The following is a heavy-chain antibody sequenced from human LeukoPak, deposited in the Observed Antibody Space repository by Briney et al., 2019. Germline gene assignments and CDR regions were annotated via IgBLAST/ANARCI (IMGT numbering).Heavy chain of an antibody. CDR1: GGSISLYY. CDR3: ATMLGDSSDFDH. V-gene: IGHV4-4*07. D-gene: IGHD2-8*01. Sequence: SGTLSLTCTISGGSISLYYWNWIRQPAGKGLEWIGLLHPSGSTTYNPSLESRVTMSLDTSNNQFSLNLTSVTAADTAVYYCATMLGDSSDFDHWGQGTLVTVSS. CDR2: LHPSGST. J-gene: IGHJ4*02.